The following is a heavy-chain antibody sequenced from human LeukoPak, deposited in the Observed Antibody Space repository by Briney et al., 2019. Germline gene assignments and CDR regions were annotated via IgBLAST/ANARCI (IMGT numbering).Heavy chain of an antibody. V-gene: IGHV3-21*01. Sequence: PGGSLRLSCAASGFTLSSYSMNSVRQAPGKGLEWVSSISSSSAYIHYADSVKGRFTISRDNAKNSLYLQMNSLRAEDTAVYYCAREVVVRGEYGFDYWGQGTLVTVSS. CDR1: GFTLSSYS. CDR2: ISSSSAYI. J-gene: IGHJ4*02. D-gene: IGHD3-10*01. CDR3: AREVVVRGEYGFDY.